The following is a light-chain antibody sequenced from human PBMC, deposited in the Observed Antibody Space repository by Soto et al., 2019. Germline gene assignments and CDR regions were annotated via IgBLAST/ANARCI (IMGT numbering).Light chain of an antibody. CDR1: QSISSN. V-gene: IGKV3-15*01. CDR2: GAS. J-gene: IGKJ1*01. CDR3: QQYNQWPGT. Sequence: EIVLTQSPATLSVSPGARAPLSCRASQSISSNLAWYQQKPGQSPRLLIYGASSRATGVPVRFSGSGSGVAFTLTISGLQSEDFAVYHCQQYNQWPGTFGQGTKV.